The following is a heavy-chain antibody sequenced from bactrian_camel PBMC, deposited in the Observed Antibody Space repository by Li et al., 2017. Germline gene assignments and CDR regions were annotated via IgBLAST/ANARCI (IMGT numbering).Heavy chain of an antibody. J-gene: IGHJ4*01. V-gene: IGHV3S53*01. CDR2: IYRAGST. CDR1: GDRYRRNV. CDR3: AADAALYCSGLSGAKY. Sequence: HVQLVESGGGTVQAGGSLRLSCVVSGDRYRRNVMAWFRQARGKEREGVAVIYRAGSTSYGEFVEGRFTISQDVVKNLVYLQMNSLKPEDTAMYYCAADAALYCSGLSGAKYWGQGTQVTVS. D-gene: IGHD3*01.